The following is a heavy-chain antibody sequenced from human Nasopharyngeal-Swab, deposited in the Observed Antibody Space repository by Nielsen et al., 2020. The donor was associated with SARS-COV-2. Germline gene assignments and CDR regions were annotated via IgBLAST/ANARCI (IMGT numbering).Heavy chain of an antibody. J-gene: IGHJ4*02. CDR1: GFTFSSYS. CDR2: ISSSSSYI. Sequence: GESLKISCAASGFTFSSYSMNWVRQAPGKGLEWVSSISSSSSYIYYADSVKGRFTISRDNAKNSLYLQMNSLRAEDTAVYYCARGVVGPPYYYDSHILWGQGTLVTVSS. V-gene: IGHV3-21*01. D-gene: IGHD3-22*01. CDR3: ARGVVGPPYYYDSHIL.